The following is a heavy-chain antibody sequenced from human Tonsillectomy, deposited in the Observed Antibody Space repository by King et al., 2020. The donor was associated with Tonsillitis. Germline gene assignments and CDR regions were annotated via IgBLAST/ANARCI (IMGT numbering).Heavy chain of an antibody. D-gene: IGHD5-18*01. Sequence: VQLVESGGGLVQPGGSLRLSCAASGFTFSSYAMSWVRQAPGKGLEWVSAISGSGGSTYYADSVKGRFTISRDNSKNTLYLQINSLRAEDTAVYYCAKEGSPDTAMVTPEYYFDYWGQGTLVTVSS. J-gene: IGHJ4*02. CDR1: GFTFSSYA. CDR2: ISGSGGST. CDR3: AKEGSPDTAMVTPEYYFDY. V-gene: IGHV3-23*04.